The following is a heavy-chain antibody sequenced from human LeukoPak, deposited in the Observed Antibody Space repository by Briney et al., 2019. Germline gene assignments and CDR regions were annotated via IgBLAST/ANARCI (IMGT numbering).Heavy chain of an antibody. J-gene: IGHJ4*02. V-gene: IGHV3-21*01. Sequence: GGSLRLSCAASGFTFSSYSMNWVRQAPGKGLEWVSSISSSSSYIYYADSVKGRFTISRDNAKNSLYLQMNSLRAEDTAVYYCATYGDTDYFDYWGQGTLVTASS. CDR3: ATYGDTDYFDY. D-gene: IGHD2-8*01. CDR1: GFTFSSYS. CDR2: ISSSSSYI.